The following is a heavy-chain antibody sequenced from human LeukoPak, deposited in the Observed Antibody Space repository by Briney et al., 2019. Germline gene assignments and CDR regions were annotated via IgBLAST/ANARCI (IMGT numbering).Heavy chain of an antibody. Sequence: GGSLRLSCAASGFTFDDYGMSWVRQAPGKGLEWVSGINWNGGGTGYADSVKGRFTISRDNAKNSLYLQMNSLRAEDTALYYCARDWSYYDSSGAADYWGQGTLVTVSS. V-gene: IGHV3-20*04. CDR2: INWNGGGT. D-gene: IGHD3-22*01. J-gene: IGHJ4*02. CDR1: GFTFDDYG. CDR3: ARDWSYYDSSGAADY.